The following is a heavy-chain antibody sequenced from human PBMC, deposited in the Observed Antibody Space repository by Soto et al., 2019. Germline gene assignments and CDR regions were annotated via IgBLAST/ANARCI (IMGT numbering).Heavy chain of an antibody. J-gene: IGHJ1*01. CDR2: IYHSGST. CDR1: DYSISSGYY. CDR3: ARDLDGLHDDTSGPFPRPG. V-gene: IGHV4-38-2*01. Sequence: PSETLSLTCAVSDYSISSGYYWGWIRQPPGKGLEWIGSIYHSGSTYYNPSLKSRATMSIDTAGNQFSLKVSSVTVADTAVYYCARDLDGLHDDTSGPFPRPGWGQGTLVTVSS. D-gene: IGHD3-22*01.